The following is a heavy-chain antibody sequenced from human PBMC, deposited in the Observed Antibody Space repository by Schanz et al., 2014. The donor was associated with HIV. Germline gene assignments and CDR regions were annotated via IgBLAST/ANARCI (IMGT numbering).Heavy chain of an antibody. CDR1: GFTFNNYA. D-gene: IGHD3-22*01. J-gene: IGHJ4*02. Sequence: EVQLLESAGGLVQPGGSLRLSCAASGFTFNNYAMTWVRQGAGKGLEWVSTISESGRYTYYADSAKGRFTISRDNSKNTLYLQMTTLRTEDTAVYYCAKPEYDSSGNSQSHFDYWGQGTLVTVSS. V-gene: IGHV3-23*01. CDR2: ISESGRYT. CDR3: AKPEYDSSGNSQSHFDY.